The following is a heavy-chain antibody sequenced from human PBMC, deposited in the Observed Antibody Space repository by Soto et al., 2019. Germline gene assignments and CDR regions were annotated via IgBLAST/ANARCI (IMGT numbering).Heavy chain of an antibody. V-gene: IGHV5-51*01. J-gene: IGHJ6*02. Sequence: RGESLKISCKGSGYTFTNYWIGWVRQMPGKGLEWMGIIYPGDSDTKYNPSFQGQVTISADKSITTTYLQWSSLKASDTAIYYCAASIFYYGMDVRGQGTTVTVSS. CDR3: AASIFYYGMDV. CDR1: GYTFTNYW. CDR2: IYPGDSDT.